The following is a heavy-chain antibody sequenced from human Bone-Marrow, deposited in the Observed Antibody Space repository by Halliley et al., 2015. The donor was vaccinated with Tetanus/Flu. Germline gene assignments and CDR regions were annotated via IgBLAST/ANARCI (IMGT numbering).Heavy chain of an antibody. CDR2: IYYRGST. D-gene: IGHD2-2*01. J-gene: IGHJ6*02. Sequence: TLSLTCTASGGSINDDYWSWIRQPHGQGLEWVGYIYYRGSTKYNPSLKGRVTISVDTSNNEFSLKLSSVTVADTAVYYCARVDCSSTNCYYQMDVWGRGTKVIVSS. CDR1: GGSINDDY. CDR3: ARVDCSSTNCYYQMDV. V-gene: IGHV4-59*12.